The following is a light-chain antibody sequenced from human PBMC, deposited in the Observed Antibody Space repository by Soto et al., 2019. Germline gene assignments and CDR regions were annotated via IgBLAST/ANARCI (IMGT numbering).Light chain of an antibody. CDR2: SNN. Sequence: QSVLTQPPSVSGAPGQRVTISCTGSSSNIGAGYDVNWYQQLPGTAPKLLMYSNNNRPSGVPDRFSGSKSGTSASLAITGLQAEDEADYYGQSYDRSLSGYWVFGGGTKLTVL. CDR1: SSNIGAGYD. J-gene: IGLJ3*02. CDR3: QSYDRSLSGYWV. V-gene: IGLV1-40*01.